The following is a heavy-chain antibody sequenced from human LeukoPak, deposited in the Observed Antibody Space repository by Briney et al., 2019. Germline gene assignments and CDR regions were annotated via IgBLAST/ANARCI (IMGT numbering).Heavy chain of an antibody. Sequence: GSLRLSCAASGFTFSSFSMNWVRQAPGKGLEWVSFISSSGTSIYYADSVKGRFSISRDNAKNSLYLQMSSLRDEDTAVYYCARDDRRKSGSPRWFDPWGQGTLVTVSS. J-gene: IGHJ5*02. CDR1: GFTFSSFS. CDR2: ISSSGTSI. V-gene: IGHV3-48*02. CDR3: ARDDRRKSGSPRWFDP. D-gene: IGHD1-26*01.